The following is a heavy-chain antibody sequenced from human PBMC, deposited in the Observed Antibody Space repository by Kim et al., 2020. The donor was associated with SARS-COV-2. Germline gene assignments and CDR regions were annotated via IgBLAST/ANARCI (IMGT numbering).Heavy chain of an antibody. CDR3: ARDLTAMVRGLLYYYYYGMDV. CDR2: ISAYNGNT. Sequence: ASVKVSCKASGYTFTSYGISWVRQAPGQGLEWMGWISAYNGNTNYAQKLQGRVTMTTDTSTSTAYMELRSLRSDDTAVYYCARDLTAMVRGLLYYYYYGMDVWGQGTTVTVSS. D-gene: IGHD3-10*01. V-gene: IGHV1-18*04. J-gene: IGHJ6*02. CDR1: GYTFTSYG.